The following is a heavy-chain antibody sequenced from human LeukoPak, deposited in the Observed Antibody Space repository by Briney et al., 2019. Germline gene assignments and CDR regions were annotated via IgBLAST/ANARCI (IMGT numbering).Heavy chain of an antibody. Sequence: GGPLRLSCVASGFTFSSYWATWVRQAPGKGLEWVANIDPDGSHQYYVDSVKGRFTISKDNAKNSLYLQMNSLRAEDTAVYYCARDGGRREDYWGQGALVTVSS. J-gene: IGHJ4*02. D-gene: IGHD2-15*01. CDR1: GFTFSSYW. V-gene: IGHV3-7*01. CDR3: ARDGGRREDY. CDR2: IDPDGSHQ.